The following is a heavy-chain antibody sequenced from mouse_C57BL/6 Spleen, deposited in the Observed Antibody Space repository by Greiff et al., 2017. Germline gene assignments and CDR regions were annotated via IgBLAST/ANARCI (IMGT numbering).Heavy chain of an antibody. Sequence: QVQLQQSGAELVKPGASVKLSCKASGYTFTEYTIHWVKQRSGQGLEWIGWFYPGSGSIKYNEKFKDKATLTADKSSSTVYMELSRLTSEDSAVYFCARHEDPLITTVVEGNFDYWGQGTTLTVSS. CDR3: ARHEDPLITTVVEGNFDY. D-gene: IGHD1-1*01. CDR1: GYTFTEYT. V-gene: IGHV1-62-2*01. CDR2: FYPGSGSI. J-gene: IGHJ2*01.